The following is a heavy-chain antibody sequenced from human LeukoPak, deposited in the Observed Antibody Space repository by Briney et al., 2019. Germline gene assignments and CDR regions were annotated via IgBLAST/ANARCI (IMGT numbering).Heavy chain of an antibody. J-gene: IGHJ4*02. CDR3: ARVLSGYDY. Sequence: GGSLRLSCAASGFTFSSYSMHWVRQAPGKGLEYVSAISGNGGSTYYADSVNGRFTISRDNSKNTVYLQMGSLRAEDMAVNYCARVLSGYDYWGQGTLVTVSS. V-gene: IGHV3-64*02. D-gene: IGHD3-22*01. CDR2: ISGNGGST. CDR1: GFTFSSYS.